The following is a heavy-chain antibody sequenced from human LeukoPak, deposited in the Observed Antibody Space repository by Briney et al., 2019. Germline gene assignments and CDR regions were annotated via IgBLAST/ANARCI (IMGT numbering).Heavy chain of an antibody. V-gene: IGHV1-18*01. D-gene: IGHD3-10*01. CDR1: GYTFTTYG. CDR3: ARDATYYYDSGTYVPRGWFDP. J-gene: IGHJ5*02. Sequence: ASVKVSCKASGYTFTTYGITWVRQAPGQGLEWMGWISAYNGDTNYAQKLQGRVTMTTVTSTSTAYMELRSLRSDDTAVYYCARDATYYYDSGTYVPRGWFDPWGQGTLVTVSS. CDR2: ISAYNGDT.